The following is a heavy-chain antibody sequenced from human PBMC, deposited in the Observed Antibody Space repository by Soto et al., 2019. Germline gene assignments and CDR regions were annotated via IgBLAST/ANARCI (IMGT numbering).Heavy chain of an antibody. CDR1: GGSMISYY. J-gene: IGHJ4*02. V-gene: IGHV4-59*01. D-gene: IGHD1-1*01. CDR2: IYNSGRY. Sequence: SETLSLTCPVSGGSMISYYWSWIRRPPGRGLEWIGFIYNSGRYNYNPSLESRLTISIDTSKNQFSLRLASVTAADTAVYYCARTLPNRQLFDSWSQGTLVTVSS. CDR3: ARTLPNRQLFDS.